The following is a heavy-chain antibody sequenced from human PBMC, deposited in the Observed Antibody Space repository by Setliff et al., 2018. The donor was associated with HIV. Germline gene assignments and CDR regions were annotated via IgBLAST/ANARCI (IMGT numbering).Heavy chain of an antibody. CDR3: ASHAPYTSSWNAAAFDI. J-gene: IGHJ3*02. CDR1: GGSISGYY. CDR2: ITYSGST. V-gene: IGHV4-59*01. D-gene: IGHD6-13*01. Sequence: LSLTCTVPGGSISGYYWSWIRQPPGKGLEWIGYITYSGSTKYNPSLKSRVTISIDTSKNQFSLKLSSVTPADTAVYYCASHAPYTSSWNAAAFDIWGQGTMVTVSS.